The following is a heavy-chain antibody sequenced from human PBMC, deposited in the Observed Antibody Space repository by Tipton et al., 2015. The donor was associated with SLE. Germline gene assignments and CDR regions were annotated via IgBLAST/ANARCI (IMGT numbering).Heavy chain of an antibody. CDR1: SGSISNYY. Sequence: TLSLTCIVSSGSISNYYWGWIRQSPGKGLEWIGTIYYGGNSYFNPSLKSRVTISVDTSKNQFSLKLSSVTAADTAVYYCARGLFGWELPYWGQGTLVTVSS. D-gene: IGHD1-26*01. V-gene: IGHV4-39*07. J-gene: IGHJ4*02. CDR3: ARGLFGWELPY. CDR2: IYYGGNS.